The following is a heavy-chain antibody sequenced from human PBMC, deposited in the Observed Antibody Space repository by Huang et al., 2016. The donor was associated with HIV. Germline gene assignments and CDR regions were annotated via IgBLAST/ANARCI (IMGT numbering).Heavy chain of an antibody. D-gene: IGHD3-10*01. Sequence: QLQLQESGPGLVKPSETLSLTCTVSGGSIRSDNYYWGWIRQPPGKGLEWIGGNYYSGSTYYNPSLKSRVTITVDTSKNQFSLKMRSVTAADTAVYYCARLPGSITMIRGVITDPYWGQGTLVTVSS. CDR1: GGSIRSDNYY. V-gene: IGHV4-39*01. CDR2: NYYSGST. CDR3: ARLPGSITMIRGVITDPY. J-gene: IGHJ4*02.